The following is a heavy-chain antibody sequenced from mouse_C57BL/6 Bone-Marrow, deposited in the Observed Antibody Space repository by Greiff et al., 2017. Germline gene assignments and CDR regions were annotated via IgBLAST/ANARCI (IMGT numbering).Heavy chain of an antibody. J-gene: IGHJ2*01. CDR3: ARSGPLGRSFDY. D-gene: IGHD4-1*01. CDR2: IYPTSGRT. Sequence: VQLQQPGAELVKPGASVKMSCKASGYTFTSYWITWVKQRPGQGLEWIGDIYPTSGRTNYNEKFKSKAILTVDTPSNTAYMQLSSLPSEESAVFYCARSGPLGRSFDYWGQGTTLTVSS. V-gene: IGHV1-55*01. CDR1: GYTFTSYW.